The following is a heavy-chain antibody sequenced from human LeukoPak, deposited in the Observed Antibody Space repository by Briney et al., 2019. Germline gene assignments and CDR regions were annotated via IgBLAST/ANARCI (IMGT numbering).Heavy chain of an antibody. V-gene: IGHV4-34*01. J-gene: IGHJ6*02. CDR3: ARGPVRDDGLTGDSYYYGFDV. CDR1: GGSFTDYY. D-gene: IGHD3-9*01. Sequence: SETLSLTCAVYGGSFTDYYWSWIRQAPGKGLEWIGRIHHSAGTSYNPSLKSRVTISADTSKKQLSLKLTPVTAADTAVFYCARGPVRDDGLTGDSYYYGFDVWGQGTTVTVSS. CDR2: IHHSAGT.